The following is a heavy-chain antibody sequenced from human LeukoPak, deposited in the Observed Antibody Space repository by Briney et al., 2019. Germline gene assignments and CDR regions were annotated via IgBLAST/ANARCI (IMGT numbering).Heavy chain of an antibody. J-gene: IGHJ4*02. Sequence: SETLSLTCTVSGGSISSYYWSWIRQPPGKGLEWIGDIYYSGSTNYNPSLKSRVTISVDTSKNQFSLKLSSVTAADTAVYYCARHLYDSSIYFDYWGQGTLVTVSS. D-gene: IGHD3-22*01. CDR3: ARHLYDSSIYFDY. CDR1: GGSISSYY. V-gene: IGHV4-59*08. CDR2: IYYSGST.